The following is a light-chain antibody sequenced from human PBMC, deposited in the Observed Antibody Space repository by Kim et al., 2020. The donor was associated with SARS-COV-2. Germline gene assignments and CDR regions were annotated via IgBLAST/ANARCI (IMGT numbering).Light chain of an antibody. CDR2: DVS. Sequence: QSVVTQPASVSGSPGQSITISCSGTSSDVGGYNYVSWYQQHPGKAPKVMIYDVSNRPSGVSNRFSGSKSGNMASLTISGLQAEDEADYYCSSYTSSSTSLIFGGGTQLTVL. CDR1: SSDVGGYNY. CDR3: SSYTSSSTSLI. J-gene: IGLJ2*01. V-gene: IGLV2-14*03.